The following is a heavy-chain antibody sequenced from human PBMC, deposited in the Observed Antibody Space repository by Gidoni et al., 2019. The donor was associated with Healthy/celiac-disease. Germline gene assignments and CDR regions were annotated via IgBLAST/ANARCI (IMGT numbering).Heavy chain of an antibody. CDR1: GYTFTSYG. D-gene: IGHD2-21*01. V-gene: IGHV1-18*01. CDR3: ARDAYCGVDCYSGTFDY. CDR2: ISAYNGNT. Sequence: QVQLVQSGAEVKKPGASVKVSCTAAGYTFTSYGISWVRQAPGQGLEWMGWISAYNGNTNYAQKLQGRVTMTTDTSTSTAYLELRSLRSYDTAVYYCARDAYCGVDCYSGTFDYWGQGTLVTVSS. J-gene: IGHJ4*02.